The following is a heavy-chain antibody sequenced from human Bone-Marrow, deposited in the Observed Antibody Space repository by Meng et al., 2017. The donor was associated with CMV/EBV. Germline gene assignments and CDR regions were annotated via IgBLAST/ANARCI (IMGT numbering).Heavy chain of an antibody. CDR1: GGSISNENYY. J-gene: IGHJ5*02. D-gene: IGHD2-15*01. Sequence: GSLRLSCTASGGSISNENYYWGWIRQPPGKGLEWIGSIYYGGDTYYNPSLKSRVTISVDTSKNQFSLKLGSVTAADTAVYYCARDPGYCSGGSCYSFGWFDPWGQGTLVTVSS. CDR2: IYYGGDT. CDR3: ARDPGYCSGGSCYSFGWFDP. V-gene: IGHV4-39*07.